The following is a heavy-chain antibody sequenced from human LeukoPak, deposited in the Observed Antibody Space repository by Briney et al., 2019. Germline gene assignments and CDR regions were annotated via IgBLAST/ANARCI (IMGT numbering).Heavy chain of an antibody. D-gene: IGHD1-7*01. CDR1: GFTFSSYS. J-gene: IGHJ4*02. Sequence: PGGSLRLSCAASGFTFSSYSMNWVRQAPGKGLEWVSSISSSSSYIYYADSVKGRFTISRDNAKNSLYLQMNSLRAEDTALYYCAKLLGTETTYDSWGQGTLVTVSS. V-gene: IGHV3-21*01. CDR3: AKLLGTETTYDS. CDR2: ISSSSSYI.